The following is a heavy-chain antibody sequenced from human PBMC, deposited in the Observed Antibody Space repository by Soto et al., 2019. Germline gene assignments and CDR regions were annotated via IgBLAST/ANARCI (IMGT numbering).Heavy chain of an antibody. Sequence: EMHLVDSGGGLVKPGGSLRLSCAASGFTFSHAWMSWVRQAPGKGLEWVSTISARGGSTYYADNVKGRFTVSRDNSKNTVYLQMSSLRAEDTALYYCAKYCVTSSCNTRYFDSWGQGTLVTVSS. CDR3: AKYCVTSSCNTRYFDS. D-gene: IGHD2-2*01. V-gene: IGHV3-23*04. CDR2: ISARGGST. CDR1: GFTFSHAW. J-gene: IGHJ4*02.